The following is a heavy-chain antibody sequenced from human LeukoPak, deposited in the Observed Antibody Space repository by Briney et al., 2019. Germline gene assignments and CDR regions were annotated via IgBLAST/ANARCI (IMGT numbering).Heavy chain of an antibody. Sequence: SETLSLTCTVSGGSISSYYWSWIRQPPGKGLEWIGYIYYSGSTNYNPSLKSRVTISVDISKNQFSLRLTSVTAADTAVYYCARDDLDFDGDRGFDYWGQGTLVTVSS. D-gene: IGHD2-21*02. J-gene: IGHJ4*02. CDR3: ARDDLDFDGDRGFDY. CDR2: IYYSGST. V-gene: IGHV4-59*01. CDR1: GGSISSYY.